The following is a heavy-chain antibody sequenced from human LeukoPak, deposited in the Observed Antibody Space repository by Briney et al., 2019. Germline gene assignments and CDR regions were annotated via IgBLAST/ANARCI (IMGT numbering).Heavy chain of an antibody. Sequence: SETLSLTCTVSGGSISSGGYCWSWIRQHPGKGLEWIGYIYYSGSTYYNPSLKSRVTISVDTSKNQFSLKLSSVTAADTAVYYCAGGGPSQNWFDPWGQGTLVTVSS. D-gene: IGHD3-10*01. CDR3: AGGGPSQNWFDP. CDR1: GGSISSGGYC. CDR2: IYYSGST. V-gene: IGHV4-31*03. J-gene: IGHJ5*02.